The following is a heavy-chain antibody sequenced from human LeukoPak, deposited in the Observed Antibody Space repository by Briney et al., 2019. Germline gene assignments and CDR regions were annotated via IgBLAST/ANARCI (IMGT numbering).Heavy chain of an antibody. D-gene: IGHD2-2*01. V-gene: IGHV1-8*01. CDR3: ARGCSSTSCEPHY. J-gene: IGHJ4*02. CDR1: GYTFTSYD. Sequence: GASVKVSCKASGYTFTSYDINWVRQATGQGLEWMGWMNPNSGNTGYAQKFQGRVTMTRNISISTAYMEPSSLRSEDTAVYYCARGCSSTSCEPHYWGQGTLVTVSS. CDR2: MNPNSGNT.